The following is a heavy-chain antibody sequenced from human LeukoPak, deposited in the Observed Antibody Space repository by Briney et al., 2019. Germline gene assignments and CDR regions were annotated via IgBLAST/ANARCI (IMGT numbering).Heavy chain of an antibody. CDR3: AKDYYGSGRFTYYYYMDV. J-gene: IGHJ6*03. D-gene: IGHD3-10*01. CDR1: GFTFSSYG. CDR2: IRYDGSNK. Sequence: GGSLRLSCAASGFTFSSYGMHWVRQAPGKGLEWVAFIRYDGSNKYYADSAKGRFTISRDNSKNTLYLQMNSLRAEDTAVYYCAKDYYGSGRFTYYYYMDVWGKGTTVTVSS. V-gene: IGHV3-30*02.